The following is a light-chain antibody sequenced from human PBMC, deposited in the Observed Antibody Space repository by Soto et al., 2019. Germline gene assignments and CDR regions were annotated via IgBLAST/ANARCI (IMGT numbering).Light chain of an antibody. J-gene: IGKJ5*01. CDR1: QGIINY. CDR3: QQLKSYPIT. CDR2: AAS. V-gene: IGKV1-9*01. Sequence: DIQLTQSPSFLSASVGDRFTITCLASQGIINYLAWYQQKPGKAPKLLIYAASTLQSGVPSRFSGSASGTEFTLTISSLQPEDFATYYCQQLKSYPITFGQGTRLEIK.